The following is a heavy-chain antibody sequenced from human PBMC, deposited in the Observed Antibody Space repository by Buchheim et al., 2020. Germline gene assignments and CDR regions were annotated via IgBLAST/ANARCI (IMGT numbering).Heavy chain of an antibody. CDR3: ANTYYDFWSGYYTLWDYYGMDV. J-gene: IGHJ6*02. CDR2: ISGSGGST. V-gene: IGHV3-23*01. D-gene: IGHD3-3*01. CDR1: GFTFSSYA. Sequence: EVQLLESGGGLVQPGGSLRLSCAASGFTFSSYAMSWVRQAPGKGLEWVSAISGSGGSTYYADSVTGRFTISRDNSKNTLYLQMNSLRAEDTAVYYGANTYYDFWSGYYTLWDYYGMDVWGQGTT.